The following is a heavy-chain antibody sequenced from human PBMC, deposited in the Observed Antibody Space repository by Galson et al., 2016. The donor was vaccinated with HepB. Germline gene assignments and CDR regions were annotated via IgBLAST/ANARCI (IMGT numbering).Heavy chain of an antibody. CDR1: GFTFSSYW. Sequence: SLRLSCAASGFTFSSYWLDWVRQAPGKGLAWVSRINSAGSSTSSEDSVMGTSTISRDNAKNTLYLQMTSLRAEDTAVYYRARDGGITGTTDWFDPWGQGTLVTVSS. V-gene: IGHV3-74*01. J-gene: IGHJ5*02. CDR3: ARDGGITGTTDWFDP. CDR2: INSAGSST. D-gene: IGHD1-7*01.